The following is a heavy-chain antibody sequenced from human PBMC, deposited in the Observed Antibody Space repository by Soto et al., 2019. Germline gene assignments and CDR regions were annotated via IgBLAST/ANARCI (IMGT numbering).Heavy chain of an antibody. Sequence: EVQLLESGGGLVQPGGSLRLSCAASGFTFSSYAMSWVRQAPGKGLEWVSAISGSGGSTYYADSVKGRFTISRDNSKNTLNLQMNSLRAEDTAVYYCAKGGGGWPKTPYDYWGQGTLVTVSS. CDR1: GFTFSSYA. D-gene: IGHD6-19*01. J-gene: IGHJ4*02. CDR3: AKGGGGWPKTPYDY. CDR2: ISGSGGST. V-gene: IGHV3-23*01.